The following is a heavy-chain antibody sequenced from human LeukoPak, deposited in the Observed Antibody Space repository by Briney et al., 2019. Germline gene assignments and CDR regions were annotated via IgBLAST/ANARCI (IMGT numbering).Heavy chain of an antibody. V-gene: IGHV3-30*18. J-gene: IGHJ4*02. Sequence: PGGSLRLSCAASGFTFSSYGMHWVRQAPGKRLEWVAVISYDGSNKYYADSVKGRFTISRDNSKNTLYLQMNSLRAEDTAVYYCAKDSAAGIAGWPSYFDYWGQGTLVTVSS. CDR2: ISYDGSNK. CDR1: GFTFSSYG. CDR3: AKDSAAGIAGWPSYFDY. D-gene: IGHD6-13*01.